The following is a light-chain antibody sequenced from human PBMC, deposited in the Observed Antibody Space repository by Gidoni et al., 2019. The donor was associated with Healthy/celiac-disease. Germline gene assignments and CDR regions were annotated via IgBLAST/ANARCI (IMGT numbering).Light chain of an antibody. Sequence: QSALTQPASVSGSPGQSITISCTGTSSDVGGYNYVSWYQHNPGKAPKLMIYDVSNRPSGVSNRFSGSKSGNTASLTISGLQAEDEADYYCSSYTSSSPWVFGGGTKLTVL. V-gene: IGLV2-14*03. J-gene: IGLJ3*02. CDR2: DVS. CDR1: SSDVGGYNY. CDR3: SSYTSSSPWV.